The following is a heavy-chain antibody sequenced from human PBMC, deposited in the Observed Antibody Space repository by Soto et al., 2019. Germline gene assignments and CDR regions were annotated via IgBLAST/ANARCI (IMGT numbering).Heavy chain of an antibody. J-gene: IGHJ4*02. Sequence: PGGSLRLSCAASGFTFSSYAMSWVRQAPGKGLEWVSAISGSGGSTYYADSVKGRFTISRDNSKNTLYLQMNSLRAEDTAVYYCAKDTHGGYSGYADYWGQGTLVTVSS. CDR2: ISGSGGST. CDR3: AKDTHGGYSGYADY. CDR1: GFTFSSYA. D-gene: IGHD5-12*01. V-gene: IGHV3-23*01.